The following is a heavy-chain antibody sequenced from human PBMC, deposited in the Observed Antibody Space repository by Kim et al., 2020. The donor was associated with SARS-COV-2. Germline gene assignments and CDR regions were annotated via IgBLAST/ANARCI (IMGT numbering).Heavy chain of an antibody. CDR2: IYSGGST. D-gene: IGHD2-8*01. J-gene: IGHJ6*02. CDR1: GFTVSSNY. Sequence: GGSLRLSCAASGFTVSSNYMSWVRQAPGKGLEWVSVIYSGGSTYYADSVKGRFTISRDNSKNTLYLQMNSLRAEDTAVYYCAREGPTVPNGVSHLGYYYYGMDVWGQGTTVTVSS. V-gene: IGHV3-53*01. CDR3: AREGPTVPNGVSHLGYYYYGMDV.